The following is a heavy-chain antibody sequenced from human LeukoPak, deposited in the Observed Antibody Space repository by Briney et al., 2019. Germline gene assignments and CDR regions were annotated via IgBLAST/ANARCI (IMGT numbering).Heavy chain of an antibody. CDR3: AKDYSRFHSSWYFCYFDY. CDR2: ISWNSGSI. Sequence: GGSLRLSCVASGFTFVDYAMHWVRQAPGKGLEWVSGISWNSGSIGYADSVKGRFTISRDNAKNSLYLQMNSLRAEDTALYYCAKDYSRFHSSWYFCYFDYWGQGTLVTVSS. J-gene: IGHJ4*02. V-gene: IGHV3-9*01. CDR1: GFTFVDYA. D-gene: IGHD6-13*01.